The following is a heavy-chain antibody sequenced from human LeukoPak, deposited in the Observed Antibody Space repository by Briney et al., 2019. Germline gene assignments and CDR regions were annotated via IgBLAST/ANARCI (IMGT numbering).Heavy chain of an antibody. Sequence: GGSLRLSWAASGFAFSTYRMNWVRQAPGKGLEWVSVISTTSTYTYYADSVKGRFTISRDNAKNSLYLQMNSLRDEDTAVYYCARGVIWFGESPKNWLGPDPWGQGTLVTVSS. CDR3: ARGVIWFGESPKNWLGPDP. J-gene: IGHJ5*02. D-gene: IGHD3-10*01. V-gene: IGHV3-21*01. CDR2: ISTTSTYT. CDR1: GFAFSTYR.